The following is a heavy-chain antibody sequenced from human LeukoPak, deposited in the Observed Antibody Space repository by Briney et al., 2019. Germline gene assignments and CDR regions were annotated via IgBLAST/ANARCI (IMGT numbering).Heavy chain of an antibody. CDR2: IDNGGSP. Sequence: SETLSLTCTVSGGSISSYYWSWIRQPPGKELEWIGYIDNGGSPKYNPSLKSRVTISVVTSKNQFSLKWSSVTAADTAVYYCARDLGRVANDYYFDYWGQGTLVTVSS. CDR3: ARDLGRVANDYYFDY. D-gene: IGHD4/OR15-4a*01. J-gene: IGHJ4*02. CDR1: GGSISSYY. V-gene: IGHV4-59*01.